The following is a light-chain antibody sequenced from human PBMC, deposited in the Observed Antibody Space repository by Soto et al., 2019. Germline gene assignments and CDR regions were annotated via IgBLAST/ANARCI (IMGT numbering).Light chain of an antibody. Sequence: DIQMTQSPSTLSGSVGDRVTITCRASQTISSWLAWYQQKPGKAPKLLIYKASTIKSGVPSRFSGSGSGTEFTLTISSLQPDDFATYYCQHYNSYSVAFGQGTKVDNK. V-gene: IGKV1-5*03. CDR2: KAS. J-gene: IGKJ1*01. CDR3: QHYNSYSVA. CDR1: QTISSW.